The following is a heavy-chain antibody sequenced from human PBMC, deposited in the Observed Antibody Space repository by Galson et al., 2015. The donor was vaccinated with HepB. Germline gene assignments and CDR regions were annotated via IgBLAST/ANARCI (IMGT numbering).Heavy chain of an antibody. V-gene: IGHV4-4*02. D-gene: IGHD3-22*01. J-gene: IGHJ4*02. CDR3: ARAHYYDSSGYYYGSYLDY. CDR2: IYHSGST. Sequence: LSLTCAVSGGSISSSNWWSWVRQPPGKGLEWIGEIYHSGSTNYNPSLKSRVTISVDKSKNQFSLKLSSVTAADTAVYYCARAHYYDSSGYYYGSYLDYWGQGTLVTVSS. CDR1: GGSISSSNW.